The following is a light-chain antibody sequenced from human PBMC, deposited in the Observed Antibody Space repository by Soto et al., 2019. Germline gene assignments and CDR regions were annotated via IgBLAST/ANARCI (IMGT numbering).Light chain of an antibody. CDR3: QESYSTS. CDR1: QGISSW. V-gene: IGKV1-8*01. Sequence: AIRMTQSPSSFSASTGDRVTITCRASQGISSWLAWYQQKPGKAPKLLIYVASNLQSGVPSRFSGSGSGTDFTLTISSLQPEDIATYYCQESYSTSFGQGTKVDIK. CDR2: VAS. J-gene: IGKJ1*01.